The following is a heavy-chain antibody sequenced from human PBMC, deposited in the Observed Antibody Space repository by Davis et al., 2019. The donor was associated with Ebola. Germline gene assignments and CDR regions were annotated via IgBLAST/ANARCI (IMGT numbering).Heavy chain of an antibody. CDR1: GYTFTSYD. CDR3: ARFFGDTYYYGMDV. J-gene: IGHJ6*02. D-gene: IGHD2-21*02. Sequence: AASVKVSCKASGYTFTSYDINWVRQAPGQRLEWMGWMNPNSGNTGYAQKFQGRVTMTRNTSISTAYMELSSLRSEDTAVYYWARFFGDTYYYGMDVWGQGTTVTVSS. V-gene: IGHV1-8*01. CDR2: MNPNSGNT.